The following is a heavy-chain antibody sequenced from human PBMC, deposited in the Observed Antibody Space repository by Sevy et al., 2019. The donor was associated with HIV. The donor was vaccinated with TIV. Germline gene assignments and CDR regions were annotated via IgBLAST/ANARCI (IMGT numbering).Heavy chain of an antibody. CDR1: GYTFTSYG. CDR2: ISAYNGNK. CDR3: ARVDYGDYLRYYYYYGMDV. V-gene: IGHV1-18*01. J-gene: IGHJ6*02. Sequence: ASVKVSCKASGYTFTSYGISWVRQAPGQGLEWMGWISAYNGNKNYAQKLQGRVTMTTDTSTSTAYMELRSLRSDDTAVYYCARVDYGDYLRYYYYYGMDVWGQGTTVTVSS. D-gene: IGHD4-17*01.